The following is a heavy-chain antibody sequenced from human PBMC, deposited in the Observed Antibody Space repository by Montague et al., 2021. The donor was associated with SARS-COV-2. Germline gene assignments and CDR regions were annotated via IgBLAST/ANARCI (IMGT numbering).Heavy chain of an antibody. Sequence: SETLSLTCAVSGGSFSRYYWSWIRQPPGKGLEWIGEISQSGDTKYNPSLQSRVSISVDTSKNQFSLKLSSVTAADTAVYYCARHAGRRITIFGVVKGQYYFDYWGQGTLVTVSS. CDR2: ISQSGDT. V-gene: IGHV4-34*01. CDR1: GGSFSRYY. D-gene: IGHD3-3*01. CDR3: ARHAGRRITIFGVVKGQYYFDY. J-gene: IGHJ4*02.